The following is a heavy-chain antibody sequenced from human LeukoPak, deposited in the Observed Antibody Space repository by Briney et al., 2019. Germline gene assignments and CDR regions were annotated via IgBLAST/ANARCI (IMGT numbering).Heavy chain of an antibody. Sequence: GGSLRLSCAASGFTFSSYAMHWVRQAPGKGLEWVAVISYDGSNKYYADSVKGRFTISRDNSKNTLYLQMNSLRAEDTAVYYCARDRDGHYFDYWGQGTPVTVSS. CDR2: ISYDGSNK. V-gene: IGHV3-30*04. J-gene: IGHJ4*02. D-gene: IGHD2-21*02. CDR1: GFTFSSYA. CDR3: ARDRDGHYFDY.